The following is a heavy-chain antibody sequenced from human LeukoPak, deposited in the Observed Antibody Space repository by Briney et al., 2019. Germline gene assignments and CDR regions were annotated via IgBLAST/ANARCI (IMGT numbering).Heavy chain of an antibody. D-gene: IGHD6-19*01. J-gene: IGHJ4*02. CDR2: ISAYNGDT. V-gene: IGHV1-18*01. Sequence: GASVKVSCKASGYTFTSYSISWVRQAPGQGLEWMGWISAYNGDTNYAQKLQGRVTMTTDTSTSTAYMELRSLRSDDTAVYYCARAPYSSGWPYYFDYWGQGTLVTVSS. CDR1: GYTFTSYS. CDR3: ARAPYSSGWPYYFDY.